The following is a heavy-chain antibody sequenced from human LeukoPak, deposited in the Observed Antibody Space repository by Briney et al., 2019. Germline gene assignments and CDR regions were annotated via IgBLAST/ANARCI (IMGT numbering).Heavy chain of an antibody. CDR3: AKDHYDSSGYYEKYFDY. D-gene: IGHD3-22*01. Sequence: PGGSLRLSCAASGFTFISYGMHWVRQAPGKGLEGVAFVRYDGSNKYYADSVKGRFTISRDNSKNTLYLQMNSLRAEDAAVYYCAKDHYDSSGYYEKYFDYWGQGTLVTVSS. CDR1: GFTFISYG. J-gene: IGHJ4*02. CDR2: VRYDGSNK. V-gene: IGHV3-30*02.